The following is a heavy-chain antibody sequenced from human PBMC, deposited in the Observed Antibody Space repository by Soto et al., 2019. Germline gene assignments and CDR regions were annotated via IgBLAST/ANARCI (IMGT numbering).Heavy chain of an antibody. D-gene: IGHD2-2*01. CDR3: ARHDAHIVVVPAAIGGFDP. CDR1: GGTFSSYA. Sequence: SVKVSCKASGGTFSSYAISWVRQAPGQGLEWMGGIIPIFGTANYAQKFQGRVTISADKSISTAYLQWSSLKASDTAMYYCARHDAHIVVVPAAIGGFDPWGQGTLVTVSS. V-gene: IGHV1-69*06. J-gene: IGHJ5*02. CDR2: IIPIFGTA.